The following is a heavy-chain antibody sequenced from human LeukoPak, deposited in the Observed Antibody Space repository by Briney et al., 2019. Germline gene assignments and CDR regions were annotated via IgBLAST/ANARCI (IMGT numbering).Heavy chain of an antibody. CDR1: GGTFSSYA. CDR2: IIPIFGTA. D-gene: IGHD3-10*01. Sequence: SVKVSCKASGGTFSSYAISWVRQAPGQGLEWMGGIIPIFGTANYAQKFQGRVTITADESTSTAYMELSSLRSEDTAVYYCARADYYGPGSYYNPIDYWGQGTLVTVSS. CDR3: ARADYYGPGSYYNPIDY. J-gene: IGHJ4*02. V-gene: IGHV1-69*01.